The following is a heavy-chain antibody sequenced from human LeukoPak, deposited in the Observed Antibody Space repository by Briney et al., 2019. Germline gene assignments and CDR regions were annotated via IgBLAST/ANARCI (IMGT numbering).Heavy chain of an antibody. CDR2: ISSSSSSI. CDR3: ARDSGGSSGWYYFDY. CDR1: GXTFSSYA. Sequence: GGSLRLSCAASGXTFSSYAMNWVRQAPGKGLEWVSYISSSSSSIYYADSVRGRVTISRDNAKNSLYLQMNSLRDEDTAVYYCARDSGGSSGWYYFDYWGQGTLVTVSS. D-gene: IGHD6-13*01. V-gene: IGHV3-48*02. J-gene: IGHJ4*02.